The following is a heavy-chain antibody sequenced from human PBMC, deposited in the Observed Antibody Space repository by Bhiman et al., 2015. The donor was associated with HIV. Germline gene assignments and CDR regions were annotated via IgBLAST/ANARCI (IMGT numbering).Heavy chain of an antibody. Sequence: EVQLVESGGDLVQPGGSLRLSCAASGFTFSHYEMNWVRQAPGKGLEWVSYISNRGNTIYYADSMKGRFTISRDNAKNSLYLQMHSLRAEDTAVYYCARSTKYCTPTRCSRVHFGMDVWGQGTTVTVSS. J-gene: IGHJ6*02. CDR2: ISNRGNTI. CDR1: GFTFSHYE. D-gene: IGHD2-8*01. V-gene: IGHV3-48*03. CDR3: ARSTKYCTPTRCSRVHFGMDV.